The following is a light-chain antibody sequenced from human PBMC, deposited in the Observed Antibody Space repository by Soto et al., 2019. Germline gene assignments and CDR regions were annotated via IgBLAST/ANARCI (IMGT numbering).Light chain of an antibody. CDR3: VAWDDSLNGYVV. V-gene: IGLV1-44*01. Sequence: QSVLTQPPSASGTPAQRVTISCSGSSSNIGSNTVNWYQQLPGTAPKLVIYSNNQQPSGVPDRFSGSKSGTSASLAISGLQSEDEADYYCVAWDDSLNGYVVFGGGTKVTVL. J-gene: IGLJ2*01. CDR1: SSNIGSNT. CDR2: SNN.